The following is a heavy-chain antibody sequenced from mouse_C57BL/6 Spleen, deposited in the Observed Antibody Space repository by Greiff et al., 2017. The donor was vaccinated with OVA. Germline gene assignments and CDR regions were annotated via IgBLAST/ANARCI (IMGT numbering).Heavy chain of an antibody. CDR2: IYPRSGNT. D-gene: IGHD1-1*01. CDR3: ARYLGGGSSWYFDV. V-gene: IGHV1-81*01. J-gene: IGHJ1*03. CDR1: GYTFTSYG. Sequence: QVQLQQSGAELARPGASVKLSCKASGYTFTSYGISWVKQRTGQGLEWIGEIYPRSGNTYYNEKFKGKATLTADKSSSTAYMELRSLTSEDSAVYFCARYLGGGSSWYFDVWGTGTTVTVSS.